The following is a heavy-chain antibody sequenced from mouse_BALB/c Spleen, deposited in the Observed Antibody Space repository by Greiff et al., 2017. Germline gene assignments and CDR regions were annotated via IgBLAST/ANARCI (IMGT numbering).Heavy chain of an antibody. CDR2: IDPANGNT. Sequence: VQLQQSGAELVKPGASVKLSCTASGFNIKDTYMHWVKQRPEQGLEWIGRIDPANGNTKYDPKFQGKATITADTSSNTAYLQLSSLTSEDTAVDYCARSRVYGNYGFADWGQGTLVTVSA. J-gene: IGHJ3*01. CDR1: GFNIKDTY. D-gene: IGHD2-10*02. CDR3: ARSRVYGNYGFAD. V-gene: IGHV14-3*02.